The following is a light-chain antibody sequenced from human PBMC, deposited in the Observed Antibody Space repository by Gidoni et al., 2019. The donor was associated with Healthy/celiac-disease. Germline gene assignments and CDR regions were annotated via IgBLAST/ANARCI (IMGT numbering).Light chain of an antibody. CDR2: DAS. V-gene: IGKV3-11*01. CDR1: QRVSSY. CDR3: QQRSNWWT. J-gene: IGKJ1*01. Sequence: EIVLTQSPATLSLSPGERATLTCRARQRVSSYLAWYQQKPGQAPRLLIYDASNRATGIPARFIGSGSGTDFTLTISSLEPEDFAVYYWQQRSNWWTFXXXTKVEIK.